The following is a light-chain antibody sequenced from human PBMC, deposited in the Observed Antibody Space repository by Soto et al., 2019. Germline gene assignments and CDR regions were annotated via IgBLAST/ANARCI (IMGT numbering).Light chain of an antibody. Sequence: DIQMTQSPSSLSASVGDRVTITCRASQGISNYLACYQQKPGKVPKLLIYAPSTLQTGVPSRFSGSGSGTDITLTISSLQPEDVATYYCQKYNSAPFTFGLGTKVDIK. CDR2: APS. CDR3: QKYNSAPFT. J-gene: IGKJ3*01. CDR1: QGISNY. V-gene: IGKV1-27*01.